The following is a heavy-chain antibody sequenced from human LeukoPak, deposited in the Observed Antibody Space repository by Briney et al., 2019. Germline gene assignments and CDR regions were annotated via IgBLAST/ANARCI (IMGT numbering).Heavy chain of an antibody. CDR1: GGSISSSSYY. CDR2: IYYSGST. Sequence: SETLSLTCTVSGGSISSSSYYWGWIRQPPGKGLEWIGSIYYSGSTYYNASLKSRVTISVDTSKNQFSLKLSSLTAADTAVYYCARQTGSGLFILPGGQGTLVTVSS. CDR3: ARQTGSGLFILP. J-gene: IGHJ4*02. V-gene: IGHV4-39*01. D-gene: IGHD3/OR15-3a*01.